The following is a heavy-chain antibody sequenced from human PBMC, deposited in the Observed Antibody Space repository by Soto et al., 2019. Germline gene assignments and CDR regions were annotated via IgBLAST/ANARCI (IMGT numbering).Heavy chain of an antibody. CDR3: ARATTSYYGPGSWEY. CDR2: IYFNGGT. V-gene: IGHV4-31*02. D-gene: IGHD2-21*01. CDR1: GGSLAISGNY. Sequence: TLTPRFTVSGGSLAISGNYLGGIRQHPGKGLEWIGYIYFNGGTFYNPSLQSRLSISVDTSKNHFSLKLSSVTAADTAVYYCARATTSYYGPGSWEYWGQGSLVTVS. J-gene: IGHJ4*02.